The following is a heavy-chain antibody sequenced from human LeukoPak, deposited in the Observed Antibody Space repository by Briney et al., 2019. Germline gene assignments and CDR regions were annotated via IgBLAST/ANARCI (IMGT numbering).Heavy chain of an antibody. CDR3: ARGLGGTGDY. D-gene: IGHD3-10*01. Sequence: GGSLRLSCAASGFTFSGYWMHWVRQAPGKGLVWVSRLNSDGSSTIYADSVKGRFTISRDNAKNTLYLQMDSLRAEDTAVYYCARGLGGTGDYWGQGTLVTVS. CDR1: GFTFSGYW. J-gene: IGHJ4*02. V-gene: IGHV3-74*01. CDR2: LNSDGSST.